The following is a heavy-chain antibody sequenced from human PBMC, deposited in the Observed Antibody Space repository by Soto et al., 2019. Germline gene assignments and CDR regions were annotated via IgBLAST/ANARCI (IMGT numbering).Heavy chain of an antibody. V-gene: IGHV3-11*01. CDR2: ISNSGSTI. J-gene: IGHJ5*02. CDR3: ARAVAGTFGWFDP. CDR1: VFTFSDYY. D-gene: IGHD6-19*01. Sequence: PGGSLRLSCAASVFTFSDYYMSWIRQAPGKGLEWVSYISNSGSTIYYADSVKGRFTISRDNAKNSLYLQMNSLRAEDTAVYYCARAVAGTFGWFDPWGQGTLVTVSS.